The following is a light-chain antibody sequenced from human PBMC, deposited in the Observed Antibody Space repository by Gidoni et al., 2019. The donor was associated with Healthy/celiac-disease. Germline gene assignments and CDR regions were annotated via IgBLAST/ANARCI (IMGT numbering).Light chain of an antibody. V-gene: IGKV1-39*01. CDR3: QQSYSTPWT. CDR2: AAS. CDR1: QSISSY. Sequence: DIQMTQSPSSLSASVGDRVTITCRASQSISSYLTWYQKKPGKAPKLLIYAASSLQSGVPSRFSGSGSGTDFTLTISSLQPEDSATYYCQQSYSTPWTFGQGTKVEIK. J-gene: IGKJ1*01.